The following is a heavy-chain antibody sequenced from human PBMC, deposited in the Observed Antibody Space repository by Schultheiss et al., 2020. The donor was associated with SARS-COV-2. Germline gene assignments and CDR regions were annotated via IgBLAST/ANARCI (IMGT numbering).Heavy chain of an antibody. Sequence: GGSLRLSCAASGFTFSRYWMHWVRQAPGKGLVWVSRIKIDGSSTNYADSVQGRFTISRDNAKNTLYLQMNSLRAEDTAVYYCARGGDRGSSPGQDYWGLGTLVTVSS. CDR2: IKIDGSST. J-gene: IGHJ4*02. CDR3: ARGGDRGSSPGQDY. CDR1: GFTFSRYW. V-gene: IGHV3-74*01. D-gene: IGHD3-10*01.